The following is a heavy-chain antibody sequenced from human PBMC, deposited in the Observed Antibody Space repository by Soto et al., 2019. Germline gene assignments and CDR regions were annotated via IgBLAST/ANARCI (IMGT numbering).Heavy chain of an antibody. CDR2: INRSGST. D-gene: IGHD2-2*01. J-gene: IGHJ6*02. CDR3: ARGRGSTGTFYHYYGMEV. Sequence: SETLSLTCAVYGGSFSGYYWNWIRQPPGKGLEWIGEINRSGSTPYNPSLKSRVTISVDTSKNQFSLKVTSVTAADTAVYYCARGRGSTGTFYHYYGMEVWGQGTTVTVS. V-gene: IGHV4-34*01. CDR1: GGSFSGYY.